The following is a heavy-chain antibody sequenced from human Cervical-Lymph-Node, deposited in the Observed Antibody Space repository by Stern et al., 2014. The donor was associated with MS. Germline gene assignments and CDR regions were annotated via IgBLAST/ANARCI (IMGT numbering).Heavy chain of an antibody. CDR1: GFSLRSVGEG. D-gene: IGHD3-10*01. J-gene: IGHJ4*02. V-gene: IGHV2-5*02. CDR3: AHSSLSVGVSFDY. Sequence: QVTLKESGPTLVKPTQTLTLTCRVSGFSLRSVGEGVGWIRQPPGKALEWLSLIYWDDDRRYRPSLKGRLTITKDTSKNLVVLKMTNMDPMDTATYYCAHSSLSVGVSFDYWGQGTLITVSS. CDR2: IYWDDDR.